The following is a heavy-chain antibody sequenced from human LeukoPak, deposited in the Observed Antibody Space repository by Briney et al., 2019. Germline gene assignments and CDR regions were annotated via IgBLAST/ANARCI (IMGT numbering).Heavy chain of an antibody. Sequence: GGSLRLSCAAPGFTFSSHSMNWVRQAPGKGLEWVSSISSSSSYIYYADSVKGRLTISRDNAKNSLYLQMNSLRAEDTAVYYCARPTSRPSRYYGMDVWGQGTTVTVSS. D-gene: IGHD4-11*01. J-gene: IGHJ6*02. CDR1: GFTFSSHS. CDR2: ISSSSSYI. CDR3: ARPTSRPSRYYGMDV. V-gene: IGHV3-21*04.